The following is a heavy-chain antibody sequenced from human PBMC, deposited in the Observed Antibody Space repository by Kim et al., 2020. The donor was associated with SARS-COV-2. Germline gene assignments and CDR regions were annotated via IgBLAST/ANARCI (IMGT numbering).Heavy chain of an antibody. CDR2: IWYDGSNK. J-gene: IGHJ6*02. CDR1: GFTFSSYG. V-gene: IGHV3-33*01. CDR3: ARDRMGGTYYYYYYGMDV. Sequence: GGSLRLSCAASGFTFSSYGMHWVRQAPGKGLEWVAVIWYDGSNKYYADSVKGRFTISRDNSKNTLYLQMNSLRAEDTAVYYCARDRMGGTYYYYYYGMDVWGQGTTVTVSS. D-gene: IGHD6-25*01.